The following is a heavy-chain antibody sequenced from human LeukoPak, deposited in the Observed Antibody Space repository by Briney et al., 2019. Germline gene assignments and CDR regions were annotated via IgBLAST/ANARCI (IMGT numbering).Heavy chain of an antibody. V-gene: IGHV4-59*01. J-gene: IGHJ4*02. CDR3: ARGHTAMATPYFDY. D-gene: IGHD5-18*01. CDR1: GGSISSYY. Sequence: PSETLSLTCTVSGGSISSYYLSWIRQPPGKGLEWIGYIYYSRSTNYNPSLNSRVTISVDTSKNQFSLKLSSVTAADTAVYYCARGHTAMATPYFDYWGQGTLVTVSS. CDR2: IYYSRST.